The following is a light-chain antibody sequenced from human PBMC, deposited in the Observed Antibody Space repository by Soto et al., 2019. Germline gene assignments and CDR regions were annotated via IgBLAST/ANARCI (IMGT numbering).Light chain of an antibody. CDR2: TNN. V-gene: IGLV1-44*01. CDR3: AAWDDSLGAYV. CDR1: SSNIGTNT. J-gene: IGLJ1*01. Sequence: VLTQPPSASATPGQRVTISCSGSSSNIGTNTVNWYQQLPGTAPRLLIYTNNQRPSGVPQRFSGSKTGTSASLAIGGLQSEDGADYYCAAWDDSLGAYVFGTGTKVTVL.